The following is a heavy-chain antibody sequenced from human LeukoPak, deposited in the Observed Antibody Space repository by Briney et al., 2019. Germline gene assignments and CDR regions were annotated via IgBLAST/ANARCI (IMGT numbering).Heavy chain of an antibody. V-gene: IGHV3-23*01. Sequence: PGGSLRLSCAGSGFTFNNYWIHWVRQAPGKGLEWVSAISGSGGSTYYADSVKGRFTISRDNSKNTLYLQMNSLRAEDTAVYYCAKDRGSGTPMDFDYWGQGTLVTVSS. J-gene: IGHJ4*02. CDR3: AKDRGSGTPMDFDY. CDR1: GFTFNNYW. CDR2: ISGSGGST. D-gene: IGHD3-10*01.